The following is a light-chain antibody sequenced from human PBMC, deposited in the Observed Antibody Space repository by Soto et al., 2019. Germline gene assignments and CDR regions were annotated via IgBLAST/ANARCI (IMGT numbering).Light chain of an antibody. Sequence: AIRMTQSQSSFSASTGDRVTITCRASQGLSCHLAWYQVKPGKAPRLLIYTASYLETGVPSRFSGSGSGTDFTLTISSLQSEDFAVYYCQQYFSYPLTFGGGTKVEIK. CDR2: TAS. J-gene: IGKJ4*01. V-gene: IGKV1-8*01. CDR1: QGLSCH. CDR3: QQYFSYPLT.